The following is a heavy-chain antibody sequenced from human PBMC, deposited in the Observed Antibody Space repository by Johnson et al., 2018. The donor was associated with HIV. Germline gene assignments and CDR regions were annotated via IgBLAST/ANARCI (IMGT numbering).Heavy chain of an antibody. J-gene: IGHJ3*02. CDR3: AREGEPDGFDI. CDR2: IKYDGSGK. Sequence: VRLVESGGGLVQPGGSLRLSCAASGFTFCSYWMNWVRQAPGKGLEWVAGIKYDGSGKFCVDSVKGRFTISRDNAKDSLYLQMNSLRAEDTAVYYCAREGEPDGFDIWGQGTMVTVSS. D-gene: IGHD3-16*01. CDR1: GFTFCSYW. V-gene: IGHV3-7*01.